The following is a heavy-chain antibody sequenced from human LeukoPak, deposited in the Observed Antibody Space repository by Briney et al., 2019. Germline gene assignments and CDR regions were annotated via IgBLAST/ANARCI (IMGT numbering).Heavy chain of an antibody. V-gene: IGHV1-18*01. CDR3: GRDRMLDGCDY. CDR1: GYTFTSYG. Sequence: ASVKVSCKASGYTFTSYGISWVRQAPGQGLEWMGWISAYNGNTNYAQKLQGRVTMTTDTSTSTAYMELRSLRSDDTAMYYCGRDRMLDGCDYWGQGTMVTVSS. J-gene: IGHJ4*02. D-gene: IGHD2-8*01. CDR2: ISAYNGNT.